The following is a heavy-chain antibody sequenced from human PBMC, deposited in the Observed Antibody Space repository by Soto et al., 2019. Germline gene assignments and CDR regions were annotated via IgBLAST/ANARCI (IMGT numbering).Heavy chain of an antibody. J-gene: IGHJ4*02. CDR3: AKDPLTGYCSGGSCYPFDY. CDR2: ISGSGGST. V-gene: IGHV3-23*01. CDR1: GFTFSSYA. Sequence: EVQLLESGGGLVQPGGSLRLSCAASGFTFSSYAMSWVRQAPGKGLEWVSAISGSGGSTYYADSVKGRFTISRDNSKNTVYLQMNSLRAEDTAVYYCAKDPLTGYCSGGSCYPFDYWGQGTLVTVSS. D-gene: IGHD2-15*01.